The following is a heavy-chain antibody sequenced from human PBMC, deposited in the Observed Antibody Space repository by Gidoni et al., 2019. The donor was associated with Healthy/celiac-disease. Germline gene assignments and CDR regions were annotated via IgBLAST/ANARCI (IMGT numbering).Heavy chain of an antibody. CDR2: ISGSGGST. D-gene: IGHD4-17*01. J-gene: IGHJ4*02. CDR1: GFTFSSYA. CDR3: AKVHINGDYYFDY. V-gene: IGHV3-23*01. Sequence: EVQLLESGGGLVQHGGSLRLSCAASGFTFSSYAMSWVRQAPGKGLEWVSAISGSGGSTYYADSVKGRFTISRDNSKNTLYLQMNSLRAEDTAVYYCAKVHINGDYYFDYWGQGTLVTVSS.